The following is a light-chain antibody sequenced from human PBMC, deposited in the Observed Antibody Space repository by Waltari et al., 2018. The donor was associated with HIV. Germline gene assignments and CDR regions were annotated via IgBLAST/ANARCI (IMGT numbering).Light chain of an antibody. V-gene: IGLV2-11*01. J-gene: IGLJ2*01. CDR2: DVS. CDR3: CSYAGSYTLV. CDR1: SSDVGGYNY. Sequence: QSALTQPRSVSGSPGQSVTISCTGTSSDVGGYNYVSWYQQHPGKAPKLMISDVSKRPSGVPYRFSGSNSGNTASLTISGLQAEDEADYYCCSYAGSYTLVFGGGTKLTVL.